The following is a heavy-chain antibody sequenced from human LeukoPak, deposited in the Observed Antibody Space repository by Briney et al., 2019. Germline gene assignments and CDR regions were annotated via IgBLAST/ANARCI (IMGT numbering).Heavy chain of an antibody. D-gene: IGHD3-9*01. CDR1: GGTFSSYA. Sequence: SVKVSCKASGGTFSSYAISWVRQAPGQGLEWMGGIVPIFGTANYAQKFQGRVTITADESTSTAYMELSSLRSEDTAVYYCATLRPKLRYFDWSMGYYGMDVWGKGTTVTVSS. CDR2: IVPIFGTA. CDR3: ATLRPKLRYFDWSMGYYGMDV. V-gene: IGHV1-69*01. J-gene: IGHJ6*04.